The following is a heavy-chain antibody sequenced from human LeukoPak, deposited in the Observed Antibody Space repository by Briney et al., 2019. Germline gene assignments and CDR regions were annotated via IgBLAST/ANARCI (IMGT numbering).Heavy chain of an antibody. CDR2: IDPSDSYT. Sequence: KDGESLKISCKGSGYSFTSYWISWVRQMPGKGLEWMGRIDPSDSYTNYSPSFQGHVTISADKSISTAYPQWSSLKASDTAMYYCARHSPSYYDFWSGFLDYWGQGTLVTVSS. D-gene: IGHD3-3*01. CDR3: ARHSPSYYDFWSGFLDY. J-gene: IGHJ4*02. CDR1: GYSFTSYW. V-gene: IGHV5-10-1*01.